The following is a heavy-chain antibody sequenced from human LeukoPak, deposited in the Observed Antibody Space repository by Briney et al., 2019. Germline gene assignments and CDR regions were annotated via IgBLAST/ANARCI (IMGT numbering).Heavy chain of an antibody. J-gene: IGHJ4*02. V-gene: IGHV1-8*01. CDR1: GYTFTSYD. D-gene: IGHD5-12*01. CDR2: MNPNSGNT. CDR3: AIRPATIQPDY. Sequence: GASVKLSCKASGYTFTSYDMNWVRQATGQGLEWMGWMNPNSGNTCYAQKFQGRVTMTRNTSISTAYMELSSLRSEDTAVYYCAIRPATIQPDYCGQGTLVTVSS.